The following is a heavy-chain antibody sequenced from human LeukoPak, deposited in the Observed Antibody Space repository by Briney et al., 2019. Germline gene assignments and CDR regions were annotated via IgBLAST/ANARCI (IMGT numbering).Heavy chain of an antibody. V-gene: IGHV1-69*06. J-gene: IGHJ4*02. Sequence: SVKVSCKASGGTFSSYAISWVRQAPGQGLEWMGGIIPIFGTANYAQKFQGRVTITADKSTSTAYMELSSLRSGDTAVYYCAREGGSGSYYMDWGQGTLVTVSS. CDR2: IIPIFGTA. CDR3: AREGGSGSYYMD. CDR1: GGTFSSYA. D-gene: IGHD3-10*01.